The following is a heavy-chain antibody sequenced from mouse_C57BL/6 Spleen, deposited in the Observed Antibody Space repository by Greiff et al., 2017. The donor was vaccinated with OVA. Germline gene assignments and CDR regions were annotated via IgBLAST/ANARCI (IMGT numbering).Heavy chain of an antibody. D-gene: IGHD2-4*01. CDR2: ISSGGSYT. CDR1: GFTFSSYG. J-gene: IGHJ2*01. V-gene: IGHV5-6*02. CDR3: ARQNDYDEESFDY. Sequence: DVKLQESGGDLVKPGGSLKLSCAASGFTFSSYGMSWVRQTPDNRLEWVATISSGGSYTYYPDSVKGRFTISRDNAKNTLYLQMSSLKSEDTAMYYCARQNDYDEESFDYWGQGTTLTVSS.